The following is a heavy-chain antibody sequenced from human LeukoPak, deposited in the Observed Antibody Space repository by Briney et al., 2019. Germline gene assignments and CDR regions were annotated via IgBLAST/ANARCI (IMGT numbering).Heavy chain of an antibody. J-gene: IGHJ6*02. V-gene: IGHV3-30*04. CDR3: AKEISSSWSYYYYYYGMDV. Sequence: GGSLRLSCAASGFRFNGYAMHWVRQPPGTGLEWVAVISMDGSQQYYADSVKGRFTISRDNSKNTLYLQMNSLRAEDTAVYYCAKEISSSWSYYYYYYGMDVWGQGTTVTVSS. D-gene: IGHD6-13*01. CDR1: GFRFNGYA. CDR2: ISMDGSQQ.